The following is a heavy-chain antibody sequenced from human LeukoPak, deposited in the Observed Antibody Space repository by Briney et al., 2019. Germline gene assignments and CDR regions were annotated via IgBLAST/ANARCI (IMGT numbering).Heavy chain of an antibody. CDR1: GFTFSSYG. V-gene: IGHV3-30*18. J-gene: IGHJ5*02. Sequence: GRSLRLSCAASGFTFSSYGMHWVRQAPGKGLEWVAVISYDGSNKYYADSVKGRFTISRDNSKNTLYLQMNSLRAEDTAVYYCAKTLGFDPWDQGTLVTVSS. CDR3: AKTLGFDP. CDR2: ISYDGSNK.